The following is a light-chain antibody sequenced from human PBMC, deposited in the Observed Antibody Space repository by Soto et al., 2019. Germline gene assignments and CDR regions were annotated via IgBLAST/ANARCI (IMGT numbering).Light chain of an antibody. J-gene: IGLJ2*01. CDR2: DNT. CDR1: GSTIGAGYD. CDR3: QSYDSSLSVV. V-gene: IGLV1-40*01. Sequence: QLVLTQPPSVSGAPGQRVTISCTGSGSTIGAGYDVHWYQQLPGTAPRLLIYDNTNRPSGVPDRFSGSKSGTSASLAISGLQAEDEADYYCQSYDSSLSVVFGGGTKLTVL.